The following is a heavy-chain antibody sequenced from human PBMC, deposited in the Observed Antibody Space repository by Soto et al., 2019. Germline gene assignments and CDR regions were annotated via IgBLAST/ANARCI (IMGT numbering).Heavy chain of an antibody. CDR2: IYYSGST. Sequence: PSETLSLTCTVSGGSISSSSYYWGWIRQPPXKGLEWIGSIYYSGSTYYNPSLKSRVTISVDTSKNQFSLKLSSVTAADTAVYYCARLPDYYDSSGYYYHIFDYWGQGTLVTVSS. CDR1: GGSISSSSYY. D-gene: IGHD3-22*01. CDR3: ARLPDYYDSSGYYYHIFDY. V-gene: IGHV4-39*01. J-gene: IGHJ4*02.